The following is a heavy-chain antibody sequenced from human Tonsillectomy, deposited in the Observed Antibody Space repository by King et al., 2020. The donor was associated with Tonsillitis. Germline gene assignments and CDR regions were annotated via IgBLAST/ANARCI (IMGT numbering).Heavy chain of an antibody. CDR2: IWYDGSNK. CDR1: GFTFSSYG. V-gene: IGHV3-33*01. CDR3: ARKRSPITMIVYYAFDI. Sequence: VQLVESGGGVVQPGRSLRLSCAASGFTFSSYGMHWVRQAPGKGLEWVAVIWYDGSNKYYADSVQGRFTISRDNSKNTLYLQMNSLRAEDTAVYYCARKRSPITMIVYYAFDIWGQGTMVTVSS. D-gene: IGHD3-22*01. J-gene: IGHJ3*02.